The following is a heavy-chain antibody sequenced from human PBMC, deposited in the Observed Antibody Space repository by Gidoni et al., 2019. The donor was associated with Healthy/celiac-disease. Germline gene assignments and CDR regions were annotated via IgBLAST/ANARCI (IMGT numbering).Heavy chain of an antibody. CDR2: SSSSSSYT. CDR3: ARVAGYCSSTSCSRGGYFDY. J-gene: IGHJ4*02. Sequence: QVQLVGSGGGLVKPGGSLRLSCAASGFPFSDYYMSWIRQSPGKGLDWVSYSSSSSSYTNYADSVKGRFTISRDNAKTSLYLQMNSLRAEDTAVYYCARVAGYCSSTSCSRGGYFDYWGQGTLVTISS. D-gene: IGHD2-2*01. CDR1: GFPFSDYY. V-gene: IGHV3-11*05.